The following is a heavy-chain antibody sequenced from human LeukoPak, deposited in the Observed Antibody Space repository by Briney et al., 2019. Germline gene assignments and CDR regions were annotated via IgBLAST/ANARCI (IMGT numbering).Heavy chain of an antibody. CDR3: ARVNTAMVTYYYYYMDV. CDR2: LYHSGST. J-gene: IGHJ6*03. D-gene: IGHD5-18*01. CDR1: GGSLSSRNW. V-gene: IGHV4-4*02. Sequence: SETLSLTCAVSGGSLSSRNWWNWVRQPPGKGLEWIGELYHSGSTNYNPSLKSRVTISADKSKNQFSLKLSSVTAADTAVYYCARVNTAMVTYYYYYMDVWGKGTTVTISS.